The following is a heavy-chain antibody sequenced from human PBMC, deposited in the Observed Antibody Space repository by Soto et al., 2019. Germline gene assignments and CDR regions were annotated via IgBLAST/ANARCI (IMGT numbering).Heavy chain of an antibody. D-gene: IGHD5-12*01. V-gene: IGHV4-30-2*01. CDR1: GAFISTGGYS. CDR3: ATGQTGYDHRVKYGLHV. J-gene: IGHJ6*02. Sequence: QLQLQESGSGLVKPSQTLSLTCAVSGAFISTGGYSWAWIRHPPGKGLEWIGYIYQSGSTDYNPSLKGRVTMSVDKSKNHFSLKLSPVTAADTAVYYCATGQTGYDHRVKYGLHVWGQGTTVTVSS. CDR2: IYQSGST.